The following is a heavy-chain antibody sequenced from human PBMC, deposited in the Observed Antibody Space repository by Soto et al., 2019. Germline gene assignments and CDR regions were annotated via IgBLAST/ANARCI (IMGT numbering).Heavy chain of an antibody. CDR3: ARVNIVVVPAAIRHRSNIDY. J-gene: IGHJ4*02. V-gene: IGHV3-11*01. CDR2: ISSSGSTI. Sequence: GGSLRLSCAASGFTFSDYYMSWIRQAPGKGLEWVSYISSSGSTIYYADSVKGRFTISRDNAKNSLYLQMNSLRAEDTTVYYCARVNIVVVPAAIRHRSNIDYWGQGTLVTVSS. CDR1: GFTFSDYY. D-gene: IGHD2-2*01.